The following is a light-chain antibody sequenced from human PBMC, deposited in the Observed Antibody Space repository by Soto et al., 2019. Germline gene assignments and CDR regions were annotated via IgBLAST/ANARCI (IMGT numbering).Light chain of an antibody. J-gene: IGKJ2*01. CDR3: QQDNKWPLYT. Sequence: EIVMTQSPATLSVSPGERASLSCRASQSISSNLAWYQQSPGQAPRLLIYDASTRATGIPARFSGSGSGTQFTLTISGLQAEDFADYYCQQDNKWPLYTFGQGTKLEIK. CDR1: QSISSN. CDR2: DAS. V-gene: IGKV3-15*01.